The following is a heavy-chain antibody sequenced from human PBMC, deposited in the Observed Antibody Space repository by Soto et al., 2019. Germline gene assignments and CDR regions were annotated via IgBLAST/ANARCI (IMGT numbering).Heavy chain of an antibody. CDR3: AKTLGDFCSGYYQVVPHRSGMDV. CDR2: ITGSGGST. Sequence: GGSLRLSCAASGFTFSSYAMSWVRQAPGKGLEWVSAITGSGGSTYYADSVKGRFTISSDNSKNTLYLQMNSLRAEDKAVYYRAKTLGDFCSGYYQVVPHRSGMDVCGQESTVTVS. J-gene: IGHJ6*02. CDR1: GFTFSSYA. D-gene: IGHD3-3*01. V-gene: IGHV3-23*01.